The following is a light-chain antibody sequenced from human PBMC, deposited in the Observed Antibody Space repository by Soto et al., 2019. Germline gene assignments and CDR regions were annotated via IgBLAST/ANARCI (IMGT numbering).Light chain of an antibody. J-gene: IGLJ2*01. CDR3: AAWDDSLSGPV. CDR2: SND. Sequence: QLVLTQPPSASGTPGQRVTISCSGSSSNIGTNYVYWYQHLPGTAPKLLIYSNDQRPSGVPDRFSGSKSGTSASLAISGLRSEDEADYYCAAWDDSLSGPVFGGGTKLTVL. CDR1: SSNIGTNY. V-gene: IGLV1-47*02.